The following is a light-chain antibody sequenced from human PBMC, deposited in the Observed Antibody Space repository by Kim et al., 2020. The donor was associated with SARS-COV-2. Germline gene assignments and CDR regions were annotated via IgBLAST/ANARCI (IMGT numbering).Light chain of an antibody. V-gene: IGLV3-19*01. CDR2: GKN. CDR3: NSRDSSGNHLEGVV. Sequence: SSELTQDPAVSVALGQTVRITCQGDSLRSYYASWYQQKPGQAPVLVIYGKNNRPSGIPDRFSGSSSGNTASLTITGAQAEDEADYYCNSRDSSGNHLEGVVFGGGTQLTVL. CDR1: SLRSYY. J-gene: IGLJ2*01.